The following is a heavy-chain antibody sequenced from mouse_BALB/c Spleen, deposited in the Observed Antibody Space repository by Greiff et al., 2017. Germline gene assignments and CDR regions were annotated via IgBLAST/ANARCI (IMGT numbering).Heavy chain of an antibody. V-gene: IGHV1-9*01. J-gene: IGHJ4*01. Sequence: VKLMESGAELMKPGASVKISCKATGYTFSSYWIEWVKQRPGHGLEWIGEILPGSGSTNYNEKFKGKATFTADTSSNTAYMQLSSLTSEDSAVYYCASYYGSLYYAMDYWGQGTSVTVSS. CDR3: ASYYGSLYYAMDY. D-gene: IGHD1-1*01. CDR1: GYTFSSYW. CDR2: ILPGSGST.